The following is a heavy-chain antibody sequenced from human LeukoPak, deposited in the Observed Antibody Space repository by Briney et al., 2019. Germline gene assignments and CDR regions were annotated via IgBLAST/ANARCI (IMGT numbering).Heavy chain of an antibody. V-gene: IGHV3-33*01. CDR1: GFTFSSYG. Sequence: GRSLRLSCAASGFTFSSYGMHWVRQAPGKGLEWVAVIWYDGSNKYYADSVKGRFTISRDNSKNTLYLQMNRLRAEDTAVYYCARGRGVVPAAFNWFDPWGQGTLVTVSS. CDR3: ARGRGVVPAAFNWFDP. J-gene: IGHJ5*02. CDR2: IWYDGSNK. D-gene: IGHD2-2*01.